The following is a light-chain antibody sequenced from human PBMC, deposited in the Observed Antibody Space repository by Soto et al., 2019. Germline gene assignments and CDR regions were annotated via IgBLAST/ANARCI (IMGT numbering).Light chain of an antibody. CDR1: SSDVGGYNY. CDR2: DVS. V-gene: IGLV2-14*01. J-gene: IGLJ1*01. CDR3: SSYTSSSLYV. Sequence: QSALTQPASVSGSPGQSITISCTGTSSDVGGYNYVSWYQQHPGKAPKLMIYDVSNRPSGVSNRFSGSKSGNTASLTISGLKAEDEADYYCSSYTSSSLYVFGTGTKLTVI.